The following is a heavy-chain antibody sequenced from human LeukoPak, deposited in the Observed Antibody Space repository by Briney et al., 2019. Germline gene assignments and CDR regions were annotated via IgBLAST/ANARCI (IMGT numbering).Heavy chain of an antibody. Sequence: ASVKVSCKASGGTFSSYAISWVRQAPGQGLEWMGWISAYNGNTNYAQKLQGRVTMTTDTSTSTAYMELRSLRSDDTAVYYCARTVSVTNDYWGQGTLATVSS. V-gene: IGHV1-18*01. J-gene: IGHJ4*02. CDR3: ARTVSVTNDY. CDR1: GGTFSSYA. D-gene: IGHD4-11*01. CDR2: ISAYNGNT.